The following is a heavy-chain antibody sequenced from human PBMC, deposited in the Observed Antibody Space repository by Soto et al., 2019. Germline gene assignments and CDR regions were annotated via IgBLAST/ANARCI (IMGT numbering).Heavy chain of an antibody. Sequence: PGGSLRLSCSASGFTFSNYAMSWVRQAPGKGPEWVSTILGSGSNTYYPDSVKGRFTISRDNSRNTLDLQLNSLRAEDTAIYYCARYIVGPYYFDYLGQGTPVTVSS. V-gene: IGHV3-23*01. J-gene: IGHJ4*02. CDR1: GFTFSNYA. CDR3: ARYIVGPYYFDY. D-gene: IGHD1-26*01. CDR2: ILGSGSNT.